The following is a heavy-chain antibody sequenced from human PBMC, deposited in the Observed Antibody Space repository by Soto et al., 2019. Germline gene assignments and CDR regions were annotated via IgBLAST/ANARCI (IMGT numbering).Heavy chain of an antibody. J-gene: IGHJ6*03. CDR2: IFYSGST. D-gene: IGHD3-16*02. V-gene: IGHV4-59*08. Sequence: PSETLSLTCTVSGASITDNYWSWIRQPPGKGLEWIGYIFYSGSTNYNPSLKSRVTISVDTSKNQFSLKLTSVTAADTAVYYCAKRYLGYYQSKNVWGKMTTVADSS. CDR1: GASITDNY. CDR3: AKRYLGYYQSKNV.